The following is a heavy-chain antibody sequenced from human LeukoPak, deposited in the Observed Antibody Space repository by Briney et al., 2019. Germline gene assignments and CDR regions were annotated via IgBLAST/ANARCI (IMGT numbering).Heavy chain of an antibody. CDR2: IIPIFGTA. CDR3: ARDPISYGGFGD. D-gene: IGHD3-16*01. V-gene: IGHV1-69*13. CDR1: GYTFTSHY. Sequence: SVKVSCKASGYTFTSHYIHWVRQAPGQGLEWMGGIIPIFGTANYAQKFQGRVTITADESTSTAYMELSSLRSEDTAVYYCARDPISYGGFGDWGQGTLVTVSS. J-gene: IGHJ4*02.